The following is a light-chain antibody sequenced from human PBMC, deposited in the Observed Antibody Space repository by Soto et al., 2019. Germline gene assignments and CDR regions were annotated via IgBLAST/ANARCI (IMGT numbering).Light chain of an antibody. CDR1: SSDVGGYNY. J-gene: IGLJ1*01. Sequence: QSVLTQPRSVSGSPGQSVTISCTGTSSDVGGYNYVSWYQQHPGKAPKLMIYDVSKRPSGVPDRFSGSKSGNTASLTISGLQAEDEADYYCSSYSITTSLYVFGTGTKVTVL. V-gene: IGLV2-11*01. CDR2: DVS. CDR3: SSYSITTSLYV.